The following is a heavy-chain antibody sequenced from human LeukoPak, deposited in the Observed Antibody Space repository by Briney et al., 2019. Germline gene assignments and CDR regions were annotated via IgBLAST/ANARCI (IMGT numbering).Heavy chain of an antibody. CDR1: GYSISSGYY. CDR2: IYHSGST. V-gene: IGHV4-38-2*02. D-gene: IGHD6-13*01. Sequence: KTSETLSLTCTVSGYSISSGYYWGWIRQPPGKGLEWIGSIYHSGSTYYNPSLKSRVTISVDTSKNQFSLKLSSVTAADTAVYYCARDAYFSDSSSSDYWGQGTLVTVSS. CDR3: ARDAYFSDSSSSDY. J-gene: IGHJ4*02.